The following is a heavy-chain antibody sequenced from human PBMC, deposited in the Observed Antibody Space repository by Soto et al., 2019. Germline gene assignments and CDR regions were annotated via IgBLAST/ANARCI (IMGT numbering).Heavy chain of an antibody. CDR3: ASHTGGSGSHFDY. D-gene: IGHD1-26*01. Sequence: GESLKISCKGSGYSFISYWISWVRQMPGKGLEWMGRIDPSDSYTNYSPSFQGHVTISADKSISTAYLQWSSLKASDTAMYYCASHTGGSGSHFDYWGQGTLVTVSS. CDR2: IDPSDSYT. V-gene: IGHV5-10-1*01. J-gene: IGHJ4*02. CDR1: GYSFISYW.